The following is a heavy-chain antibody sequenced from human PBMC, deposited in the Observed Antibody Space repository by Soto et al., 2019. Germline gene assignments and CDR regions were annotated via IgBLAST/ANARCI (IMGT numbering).Heavy chain of an antibody. D-gene: IGHD3-10*01. V-gene: IGHV4-39*01. Sequence: SETLSLTCTVSGGSISSSTYYWGWIRQPPGKGLEWIGSIYYSGSTYYNPSLKSRVTISVDTSKNHFSLKLSSVTAADTAVYYCARHLVYGSGSFPYFDYWGQGALVTVSS. CDR1: GGSISSSTYY. J-gene: IGHJ4*02. CDR3: ARHLVYGSGSFPYFDY. CDR2: IYYSGST.